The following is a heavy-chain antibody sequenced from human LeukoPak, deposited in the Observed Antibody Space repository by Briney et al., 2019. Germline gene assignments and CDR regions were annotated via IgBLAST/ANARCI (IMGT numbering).Heavy chain of an antibody. J-gene: IGHJ6*04. CDR3: AYLGINLGV. Sequence: GGSRRLSCAASGFSFSSYSMNWVRQAPGKGLEWVSYVSSSSSAIYYADSVKGRFTISRDNAKSSLYLQMNSLRAEDTAVYYCAYLGINLGVWGKGTTVTVSS. CDR2: VSSSSSAI. D-gene: IGHD3-10*01. V-gene: IGHV3-48*04. CDR1: GFSFSSYS.